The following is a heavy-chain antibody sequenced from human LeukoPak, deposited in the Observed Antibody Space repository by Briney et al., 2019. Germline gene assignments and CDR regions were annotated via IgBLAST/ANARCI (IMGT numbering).Heavy chain of an antibody. CDR2: INHSGST. CDR1: GVSFSGYY. Sequence: SETLSLTCAVYGVSFSGYYWSWIRQPPGKGLEWIGEINHSGSTNYNPSLKSRVTISVDTSKNQFSLKLSSVTAADTAVYYCARGEVEQLVFYYYMDVWGKGTTVTVSS. V-gene: IGHV4-34*01. CDR3: ARGEVEQLVFYYYMDV. D-gene: IGHD6-6*01. J-gene: IGHJ6*03.